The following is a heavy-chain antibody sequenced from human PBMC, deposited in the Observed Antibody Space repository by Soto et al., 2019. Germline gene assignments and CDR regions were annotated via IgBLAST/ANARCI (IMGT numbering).Heavy chain of an antibody. D-gene: IGHD2-15*01. CDR1: GYTFTSYA. CDR3: ARDGHVVAATRDFDP. Sequence: ASVKVSCKASGYTFTSYAMHWVRQAPGQRLEWMGWINADNGNTKYSQKFQGRVTMTTDTSTSTAYMELRSLRSDDTAVYYCARDGHVVAATRDFDPWGQGTLVTVSS. J-gene: IGHJ5*02. CDR2: INADNGNT. V-gene: IGHV1-3*01.